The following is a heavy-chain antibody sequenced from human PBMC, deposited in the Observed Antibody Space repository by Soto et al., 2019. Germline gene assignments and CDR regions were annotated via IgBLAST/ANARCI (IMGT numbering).Heavy chain of an antibody. V-gene: IGHV3-21*01. D-gene: IGHD3-3*01. CDR2: ISSSSSYI. CDR1: GFSSSDYW. CDR3: ARKRITIFGVATYGMDV. Sequence: GVSLRLYCAASGFSSSDYWMRWVRQAPGQGLEWVSSISSSSSYIYYADSVKGRFTISRDNAKNSLYLQMNSLRAEDTAVYYCARKRITIFGVATYGMDVRGQGTTVTVSS. J-gene: IGHJ6*02.